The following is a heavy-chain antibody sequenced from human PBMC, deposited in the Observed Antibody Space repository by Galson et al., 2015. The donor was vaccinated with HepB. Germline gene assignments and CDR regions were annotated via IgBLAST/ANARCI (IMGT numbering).Heavy chain of an antibody. CDR2: INSDGSST. D-gene: IGHD3-10*01. Sequence: SLRLSCAASGFTFSSYWMHWVRQAPGKGLVWVSRINSDGSSTSYADSVKGRFTISRDNAKNTLYLQMISLRAEDTAVYYCASTQWFGENWFDPWGQGTLVTVSS. CDR1: GFTFSSYW. CDR3: ASTQWFGENWFDP. V-gene: IGHV3-74*01. J-gene: IGHJ5*02.